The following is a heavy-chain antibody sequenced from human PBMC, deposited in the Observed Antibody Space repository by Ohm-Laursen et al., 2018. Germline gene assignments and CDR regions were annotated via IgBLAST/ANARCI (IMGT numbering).Heavy chain of an antibody. CDR2: INRDGGSE. CDR1: GFSFSSYW. CDR3: SRDYLSI. V-gene: IGHV3-7*01. Sequence: SLRLSCTASGFSFSSYWMAWVRQTPGKGLEWVANINRDGGSESYVDSVQGRFTISRDNAKNLLYLQMNNLRAEDTAMYYCSRDYLSIWGQGTLVIVSS. J-gene: IGHJ3*01. D-gene: IGHD2/OR15-2a*01.